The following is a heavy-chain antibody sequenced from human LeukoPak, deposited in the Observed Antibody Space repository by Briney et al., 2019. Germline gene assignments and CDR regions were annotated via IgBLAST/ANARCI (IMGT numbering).Heavy chain of an antibody. D-gene: IGHD1-26*01. Sequence: GGSLRLSCAASRFTFSSYGMHWVRQAPGMGLEWVTFIRYDGSKKYYADSVKGRFTISRDNSKNTLYLQMNSLRAEDTAVYYCAKDLRAGSLEYFDYWGQGTLVTVSS. CDR3: AKDLRAGSLEYFDY. CDR2: IRYDGSKK. V-gene: IGHV3-30*02. CDR1: RFTFSSYG. J-gene: IGHJ4*02.